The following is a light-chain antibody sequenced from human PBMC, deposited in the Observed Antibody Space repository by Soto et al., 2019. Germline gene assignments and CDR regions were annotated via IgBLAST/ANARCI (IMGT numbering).Light chain of an antibody. V-gene: IGLV2-8*01. Sequence: QSALTQPPSASGSPGQSVTVSCAGTSRDVGAYSSVAWYQQHPGKAPKLIIYEVTKRPSGVPDRFSGARSGNTAFLIVSGLQADDEADYYCSAHAGSNNYVFGTGTKVTVL. CDR1: SRDVGAYSS. CDR2: EVT. CDR3: SAHAGSNNYV. J-gene: IGLJ1*01.